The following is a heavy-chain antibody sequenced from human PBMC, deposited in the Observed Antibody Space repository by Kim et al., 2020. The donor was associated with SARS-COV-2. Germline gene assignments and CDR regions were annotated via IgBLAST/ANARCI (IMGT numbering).Heavy chain of an antibody. J-gene: IGHJ5*02. V-gene: IGHV4-31*03. D-gene: IGHD3-22*01. CDR2: IYYSGST. Sequence: SETLSLTCTVSGGSISSGGYYWSWIRQHPGKGLEWIGYIYYSGSTYYNPSLKSRVTISVDTSKNQFSLKLSSVTAADTAVYYCARGDYDSSGYYYNLGWFDPWGQGTLVTVSS. CDR3: ARGDYDSSGYYYNLGWFDP. CDR1: GGSISSGGYY.